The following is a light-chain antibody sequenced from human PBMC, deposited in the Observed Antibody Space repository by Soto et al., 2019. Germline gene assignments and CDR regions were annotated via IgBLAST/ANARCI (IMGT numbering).Light chain of an antibody. Sequence: DIVMTQSPDSLAVSLGERATINCKSSQSVVYSSNNEKYLAWYQQKPGQPPNLLIYWASTRESGVPDRFSGSGSGTDFTLTISSLQAEDVAVYYSQQYYSTPPTFGQGTKVEIK. CDR3: QQYYSTPPT. CDR2: WAS. V-gene: IGKV4-1*01. J-gene: IGKJ1*01. CDR1: QSVVYSSNNEKY.